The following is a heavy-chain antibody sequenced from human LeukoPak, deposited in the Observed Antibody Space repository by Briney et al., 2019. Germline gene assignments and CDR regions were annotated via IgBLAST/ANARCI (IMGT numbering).Heavy chain of an antibody. D-gene: IGHD5-12*01. Sequence: GGSLRLSCTASGFTLGSHDMHWVRQIPGQGLEWVAAVSSGFHAFFADSAQGRFTVSREDARNSLYLQMNSLGAGDTAVYYCVREARGYHYTYFDYWGQGTLVTVSS. CDR1: GFTLGSHD. V-gene: IGHV3-13*01. J-gene: IGHJ4*02. CDR2: VSSGFHA. CDR3: VREARGYHYTYFDY.